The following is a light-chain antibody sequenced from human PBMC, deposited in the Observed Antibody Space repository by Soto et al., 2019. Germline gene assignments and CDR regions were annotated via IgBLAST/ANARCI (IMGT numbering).Light chain of an antibody. CDR1: QSISSY. Sequence: DIQMTQSPSSLSASVGDRVTITCRASQSISSYLNWYQQKPGKAPKLLIYAASRLQSGVPSRLSGSGSGTDFTLTISSLQPEDFATYYCQQSYSTPRTFGQVTMVEIK. V-gene: IGKV1-39*01. J-gene: IGKJ1*01. CDR3: QQSYSTPRT. CDR2: AAS.